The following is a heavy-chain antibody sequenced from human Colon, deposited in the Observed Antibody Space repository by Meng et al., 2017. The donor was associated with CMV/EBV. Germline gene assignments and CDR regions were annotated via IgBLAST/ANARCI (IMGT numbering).Heavy chain of an antibody. CDR1: GFTFSSFA. CDR2: IRGSDDKT. D-gene: IGHD3-16*01. V-gene: IGHV3-23*01. CDR3: VRGQGIMYV. Sequence: GESLKISCEASGFTFSSFAMTWVRQAPGKGLEWVSTIRGSDDKTYYSDSVKGRFTISRDNSKNTLYLQMNSLRVEDTAVYYCVRGQGIMYVWGQGTLVTVSS. J-gene: IGHJ4*02.